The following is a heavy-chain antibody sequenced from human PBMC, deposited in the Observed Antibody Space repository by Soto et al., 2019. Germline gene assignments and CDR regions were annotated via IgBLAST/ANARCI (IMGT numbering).Heavy chain of an antibody. V-gene: IGHV1-8*01. Sequence: ASVKVSCKASGYTFTSYDINWVLQATGQGLEWMGWMNPNSGNTGYAQKFRGRVTMTRNTSISTAYMELSSLRSEDTAVYYCARVKVTMVRAQRAFDIWGQGTMVTVSS. J-gene: IGHJ3*02. CDR3: ARVKVTMVRAQRAFDI. CDR2: MNPNSGNT. D-gene: IGHD3-10*01. CDR1: GYTFTSYD.